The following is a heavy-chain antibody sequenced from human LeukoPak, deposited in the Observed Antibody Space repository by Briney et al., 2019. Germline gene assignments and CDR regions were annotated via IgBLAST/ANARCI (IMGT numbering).Heavy chain of an antibody. J-gene: IGHJ5*02. CDR2: IYTSGST. CDR1: GGSISSYY. CDR3: ARRRGGFGELLRWNWFDP. D-gene: IGHD3-10*01. V-gene: IGHV4-4*07. Sequence: PSETLSLTCSVSGGSISSYYWSWIRQPAGKGLEWIGRIYTSGSTNYNPSLKSRVTMSVDTSKNQFSLKLSSVTAADTAVYYCARRRGGFGELLRWNWFDPWGQGTLVTVSS.